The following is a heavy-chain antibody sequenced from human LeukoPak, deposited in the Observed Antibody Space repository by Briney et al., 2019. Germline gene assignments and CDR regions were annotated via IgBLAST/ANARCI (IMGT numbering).Heavy chain of an antibody. CDR1: GFTFSTYS. CDR2: ISYDGGNS. J-gene: IGHJ6*04. CDR3: ARDVTSSILDV. D-gene: IGHD2-2*01. V-gene: IGHV3-30-3*01. Sequence: GGSLRLSCTASGFTFSTYSLHWVRQTPGKGLEWVGVISYDGGNSYYISSVRGRFTISRDNYKNTLYLQMNSLRTEDTAVYYCARDVTSSILDVWAKGTTVTVSS.